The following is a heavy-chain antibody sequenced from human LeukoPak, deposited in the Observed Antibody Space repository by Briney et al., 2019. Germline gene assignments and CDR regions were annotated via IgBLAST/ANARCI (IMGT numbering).Heavy chain of an antibody. CDR3: FASLYGFDI. Sequence: GGSLRLSCAASGLTFRNYGTQWVRQAPGEGLECVAAISYDGSNKYSADSVKGRFTISRDNSKNTMYLQMNSLGAEDTAVFYCFASLYGFDIWGQGTMVTVAS. CDR2: ISYDGSNK. D-gene: IGHD2-21*01. V-gene: IGHV3-30*03. J-gene: IGHJ3*02. CDR1: GLTFRNYG.